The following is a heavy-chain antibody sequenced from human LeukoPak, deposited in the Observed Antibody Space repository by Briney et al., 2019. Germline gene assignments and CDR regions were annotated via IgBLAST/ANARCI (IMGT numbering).Heavy chain of an antibody. D-gene: IGHD3-3*01. V-gene: IGHV4-31*03. CDR2: IYYSGST. J-gene: IGHJ6*02. Sequence: SETLSLTCTVSGGSISSGGYYWSWIRQHPGKGLALIGYIYYSGSTYYNPSLKSRVTISVDTSKNQFSLKLSSVTAADTAVYYCARETPPGDFWSGPQGSYYGMDVWGQGTTVTVSS. CDR1: GGSISSGGYY. CDR3: ARETPPGDFWSGPQGSYYGMDV.